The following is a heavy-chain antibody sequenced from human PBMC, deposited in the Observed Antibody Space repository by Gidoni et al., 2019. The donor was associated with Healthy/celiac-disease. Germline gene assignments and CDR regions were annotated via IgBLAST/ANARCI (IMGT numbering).Heavy chain of an antibody. CDR2: NSAYKGNT. CDR3: ARDEFGELVVSY. D-gene: IGHD6-6*01. Sequence: QVQLLQSGAEVKKPGASVKVSCKASRYTFTSYGISWVRQAPGQGLAWMGWNSAYKGNTNYAQKLQGRDTMTTDTSTSTAYMELRSLRSDDTAVYYCARDEFGELVVSYWGQGTLVTVSS. CDR1: RYTFTSYG. V-gene: IGHV1-18*04. J-gene: IGHJ4*02.